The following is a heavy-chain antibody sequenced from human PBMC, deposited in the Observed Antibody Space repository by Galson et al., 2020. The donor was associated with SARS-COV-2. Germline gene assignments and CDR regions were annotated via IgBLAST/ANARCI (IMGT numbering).Heavy chain of an antibody. CDR2: IYYIGST. D-gene: IGHD3-10*01. CDR3: ARAPKARGLYGWGLGTAHYDS. J-gene: IGHJ4*02. V-gene: IGHV4-59*01. Sequence: SETLSLTCTVSGGSINGYYWSWIRQPPGKGLEWIGYIYYIGSTKYHPPPDSRVTMSVYTSKNQFSLNLSSVTAADTAVYYCARAPKARGLYGWGLGTAHYDSWGQGQLVTVAS. CDR1: GGSINGYY.